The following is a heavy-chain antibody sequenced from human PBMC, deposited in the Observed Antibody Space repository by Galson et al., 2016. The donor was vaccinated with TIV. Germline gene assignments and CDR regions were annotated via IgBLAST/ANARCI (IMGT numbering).Heavy chain of an antibody. CDR1: GYTFTGYF. CDR3: ARDRRRGYLSYNGMDV. Sequence: SVKVSCKASGYTFTGYFMRWVRQAPGQGFEWMGWINPNSGGTNFAQKFQDRVTMTRDTSISTVYMEVSRLKTDDTAVYYCARDRRRGYLSYNGMDVWGQGTTVTVSS. D-gene: IGHD1-1*01. J-gene: IGHJ6*02. CDR2: INPNSGGT. V-gene: IGHV1-2*02.